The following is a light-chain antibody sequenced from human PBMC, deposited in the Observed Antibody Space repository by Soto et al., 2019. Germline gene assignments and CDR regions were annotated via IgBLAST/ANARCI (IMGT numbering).Light chain of an antibody. CDR3: QQYGTPPLT. Sequence: EIVLTQSPGTLSLSPGERATLSCRASQSVFDTYLAWYQQRPGQTPTLLIYDASSRAPGIPDRFSGSGSGTDFTLTISRLEPEDFAVYYCQQYGTPPLTFGGGTKVEIK. CDR2: DAS. J-gene: IGKJ4*01. V-gene: IGKV3-20*01. CDR1: QSVFDTY.